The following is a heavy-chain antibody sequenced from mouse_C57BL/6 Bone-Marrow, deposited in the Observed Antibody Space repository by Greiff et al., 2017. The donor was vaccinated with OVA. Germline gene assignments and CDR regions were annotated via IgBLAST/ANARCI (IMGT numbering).Heavy chain of an antibody. CDR1: GYTFTSYW. J-gene: IGHJ2*01. CDR2: IDPSDSET. V-gene: IGHV1-52*01. CDR3: ARGGIYYGNYVDD. D-gene: IGHD2-1*01. Sequence: QVQLQQPGAELVRPGSSVKLSCKASGYTFTSYWMHWVKQRPIQGLEWIGNIDPSDSETHYNQKFKDKATLTVDKSSSTAYMQLSSLTSEDSAVYYCARGGIYYGNYVDDWGQGTTLTVSS.